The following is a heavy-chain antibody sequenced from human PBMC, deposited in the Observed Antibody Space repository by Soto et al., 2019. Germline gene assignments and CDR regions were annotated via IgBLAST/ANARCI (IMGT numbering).Heavy chain of an antibody. D-gene: IGHD6-19*01. CDR1: GFTFSSYA. Sequence: EVQLLESGEGLVQPGGSLTLSCAASGFTFSSYAMSWVRQAPAQGLQWVSGISGSGGSTYYADSVKGRFTISRDSSKNTLYLQMDSLRVEDTAVYYCAKKTDSSSPWGALDIWGQGTMVSV. CDR2: ISGSGGST. J-gene: IGHJ3*02. V-gene: IGHV3-23*01. CDR3: AKKTDSSSPWGALDI.